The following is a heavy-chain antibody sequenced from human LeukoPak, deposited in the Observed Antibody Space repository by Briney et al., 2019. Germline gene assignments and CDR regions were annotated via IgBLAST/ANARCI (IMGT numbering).Heavy chain of an antibody. D-gene: IGHD2-2*01. CDR2: IYYSGST. CDR1: GGSISSYY. Sequence: PSETLSLTCTVSGGSISSYYWSWIRQPPGKGLEWIGYIYYSGSTSYNPSLKSRVTISVDMSKNQFSLKLSSMTAEDTAVYYCARGFVVKDYWGQGTLVTVSS. CDR3: ARGFVVKDY. J-gene: IGHJ4*02. V-gene: IGHV4-59*01.